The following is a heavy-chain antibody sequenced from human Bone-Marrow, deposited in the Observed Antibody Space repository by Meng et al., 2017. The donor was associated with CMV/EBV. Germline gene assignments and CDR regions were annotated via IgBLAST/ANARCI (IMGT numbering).Heavy chain of an antibody. D-gene: IGHD3-3*01. CDR1: GFTFDNYA. Sequence: GESLKISCAASGFTFDNYAMSWFRQAPGKGPVWVSRIDSEGRTTFYADSVKGRFTISRDNAKNTLYLQMNSLRAEDTAIYYCTREGTGYDFWRGYRNDALNLWGRGTMVTVSS. J-gene: IGHJ3*01. CDR3: TREGTGYDFWRGYRNDALNL. V-gene: IGHV3-74*01. CDR2: IDSEGRTT.